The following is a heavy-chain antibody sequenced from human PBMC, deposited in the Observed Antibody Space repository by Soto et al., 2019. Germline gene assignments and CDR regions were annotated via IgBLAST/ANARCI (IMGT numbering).Heavy chain of an antibody. J-gene: IGHJ4*01. CDR3: AKNRPPGGSGPNYFDY. CDR1: GFTFSTYV. Sequence: EVQLLESGGGLVQPGGSLRLSCAASGFTFSTYVMSWVRQAPGKGLEWVSAIRSSGDDTYYVDSVKGRFSISRDNSKNTLFLQRNSLRDEDTAVYYCAKNRPPGGSGPNYFDYGGQGTLVTVSS. CDR2: IRSSGDDT. V-gene: IGHV3-23*01. D-gene: IGHD6-19*01.